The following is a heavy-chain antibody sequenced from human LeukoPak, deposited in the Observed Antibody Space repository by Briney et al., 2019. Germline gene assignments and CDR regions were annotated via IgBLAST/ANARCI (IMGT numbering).Heavy chain of an antibody. V-gene: IGHV4-4*07. CDR2: VYSSGST. CDR1: GGAISGYY. Sequence: SDTLSLTCTVSGGAISGYYWSWIRQPAGKGLEWLGRVYSSGSTKYNPSLESRVTMSVDTSENQFSLKLNFVTAADTAVYYCARVGSGYDFFDYWGQGTLVTVSS. D-gene: IGHD3/OR15-3a*01. CDR3: ARVGSGYDFFDY. J-gene: IGHJ4*02.